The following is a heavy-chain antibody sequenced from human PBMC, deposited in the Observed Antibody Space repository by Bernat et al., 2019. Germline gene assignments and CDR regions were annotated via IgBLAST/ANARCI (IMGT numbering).Heavy chain of an antibody. CDR1: GFTFSNYG. Sequence: QVQLVESGGGVVQPGRSLRLSCTASGFTFSNYGLHWVRQAPGKGLEWVAIISYDGSYTNYADSVKGRFVISRDNSNDRLYLQMNSLRTEDTSTYYCAKDPGDYGPPIIASDFWGQGTLVTVSS. J-gene: IGHJ4*02. CDR3: AKDPGDYGPPIIASDF. V-gene: IGHV3-30*13. D-gene: IGHD4-17*01. CDR2: ISYDGSYT.